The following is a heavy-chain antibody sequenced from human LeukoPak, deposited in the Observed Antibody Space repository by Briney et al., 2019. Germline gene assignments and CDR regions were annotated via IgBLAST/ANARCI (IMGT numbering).Heavy chain of an antibody. CDR1: GFTFSDYY. Sequence: GGSLRLSCAASGFTFSDYYMSWIRQAPGKGLERVSYISSSSSYTNYADSVKGRFTISRDNAKNSLYLQMNSLRAEDTAVYYCARAVDYGYNWFDPWGQGTLVTVSS. CDR2: ISSSSSYT. CDR3: ARAVDYGYNWFDP. D-gene: IGHD4-17*01. V-gene: IGHV3-11*06. J-gene: IGHJ5*02.